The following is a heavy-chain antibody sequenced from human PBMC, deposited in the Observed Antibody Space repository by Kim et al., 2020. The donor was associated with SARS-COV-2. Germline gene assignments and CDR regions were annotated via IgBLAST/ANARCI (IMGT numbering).Heavy chain of an antibody. CDR1: GGSISSYY. D-gene: IGHD6-19*01. V-gene: IGHV4-59*08. J-gene: IGHJ4*02. CDR3: ARKRSSGWTFDS. CDR2: IYYSGST. Sequence: SETLSLTCTVSGGSISSYYWSWIRQPPGKGLEWIGYIYYSGSTNYNPSLKSRVTISVDTSKNQFSLKLSSVTAADTAVYYCARKRSSGWTFDSWGQGTLVTVSS.